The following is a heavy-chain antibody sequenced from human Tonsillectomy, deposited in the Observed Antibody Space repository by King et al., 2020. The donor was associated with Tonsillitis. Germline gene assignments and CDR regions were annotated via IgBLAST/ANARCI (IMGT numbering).Heavy chain of an antibody. V-gene: IGHV3-30*02. D-gene: IGHD3-22*01. CDR2: IRDDGSNK. Sequence: VQLVESGGGVVQPGGSLRLSCAPSGFTFNDYGMSWIRQAPGKGLEWVAYIRDDGSNKYYADSVTGRFTISRDNSGNKLYLQMNSLRTEDTAVYYCAKRHHDSCGYYSGFDSWGQGTLVTVSS. CDR1: GFTFNDYG. J-gene: IGHJ4*02. CDR3: AKRHHDSCGYYSGFDS.